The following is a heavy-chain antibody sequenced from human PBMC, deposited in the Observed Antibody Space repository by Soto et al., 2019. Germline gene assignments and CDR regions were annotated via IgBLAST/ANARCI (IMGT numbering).Heavy chain of an antibody. D-gene: IGHD3-3*01. V-gene: IGHV4-34*01. Sequence: SETLSLTCAVYGGSFSGYYWSWIRQPPGKGLEWIGEINHSGSTNYNPSLKSRVTISVDTSKNQFSLKLSSVTAADTAVYYCARGRRYDFWSGYLVFDYWGQGTLVTVS. CDR3: ARGRRYDFWSGYLVFDY. J-gene: IGHJ4*02. CDR1: GGSFSGYY. CDR2: INHSGST.